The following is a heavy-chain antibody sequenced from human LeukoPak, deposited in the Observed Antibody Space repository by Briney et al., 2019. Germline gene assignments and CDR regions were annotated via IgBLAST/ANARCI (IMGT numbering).Heavy chain of an antibody. D-gene: IGHD3-22*01. J-gene: IGHJ4*02. CDR2: IYYSGST. V-gene: IGHV4-59*01. Sequence: SETLSLTCTVSGGSISSYYWSWIRQPPGKGLEWMGYIYYSGSTNYNPSLKSRVTMSVDTSKNPFFLRLRSVTAADTAVYYCARGYYYDSSGYYLDYWGQGTLVTVSS. CDR1: GGSISSYY. CDR3: ARGYYYDSSGYYLDY.